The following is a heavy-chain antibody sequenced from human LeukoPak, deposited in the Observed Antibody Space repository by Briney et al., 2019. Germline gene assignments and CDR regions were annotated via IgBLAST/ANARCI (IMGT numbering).Heavy chain of an antibody. D-gene: IGHD3-22*01. CDR3: AEDTYYYDSSGYHY. J-gene: IGHJ4*02. V-gene: IGHV3-74*01. CDR2: INGDGSST. CDR1: GFTFSSYW. Sequence: GGSLRLSCAASGFTFSSYWMHWVRQAPGKGLVWVSRINGDGSSTTYVDSVMGRFTISRDNAKNTLYLQMNSVRAEDTAVYYCAEDTYYYDSSGYHYWGQGTLVTVSS.